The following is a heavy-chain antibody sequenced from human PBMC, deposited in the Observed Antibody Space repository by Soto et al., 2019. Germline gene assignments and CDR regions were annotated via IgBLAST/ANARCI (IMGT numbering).Heavy chain of an antibody. J-gene: IGHJ4*02. CDR2: VYDTGST. V-gene: IGHV4-59*01. D-gene: IGHD6-6*01. CDR1: GGSISGYY. Sequence: PSETLSLTCSVSGGSISGYYWSWIRQAPGKGLEWIGYVYDTGSTSYNPSLQSRVTISVDTSKKQFSLSLRLVTAADTAVYFCGESIAVPSRYIGQWGQGTRVTVSS. CDR3: GESIAVPSRYIGQ.